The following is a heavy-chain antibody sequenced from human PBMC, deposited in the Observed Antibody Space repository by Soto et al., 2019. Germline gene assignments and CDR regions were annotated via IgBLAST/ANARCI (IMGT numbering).Heavy chain of an antibody. Sequence: PSETLSLTCTVSGGSISSGGYYWSWIRQHPGKGLEWIGYIYYSGSTYYNPSLKSRVTISVDTSKNQFSLKLSSVTAADTAVYYCARNGYDGDYGPFDYWGQGTLVTVPS. CDR3: ARNGYDGDYGPFDY. V-gene: IGHV4-31*03. CDR2: IYYSGST. CDR1: GGSISSGGYY. D-gene: IGHD4-17*01. J-gene: IGHJ4*02.